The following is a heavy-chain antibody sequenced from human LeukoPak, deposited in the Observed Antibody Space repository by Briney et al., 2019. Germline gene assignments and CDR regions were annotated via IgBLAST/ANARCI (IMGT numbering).Heavy chain of an antibody. CDR2: MNPNSGNT. D-gene: IGHD6-13*01. V-gene: IGHV1-8*01. CDR3: ARRTIAAAGSDFDY. J-gene: IGHJ4*02. CDR1: GYTFTSYD. Sequence: GASVKVSRKASGYTFTSYDINWVRQATGQGLEWMGWMNPNSGNTGYAQKSQGRVTMTRNTSISTAYMELSSLRSEDTAVYYCARRTIAAAGSDFDYWGQGTLVTVSS.